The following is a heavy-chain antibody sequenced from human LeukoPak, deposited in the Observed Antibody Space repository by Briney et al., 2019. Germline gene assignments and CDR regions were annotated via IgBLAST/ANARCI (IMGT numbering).Heavy chain of an antibody. CDR1: GFTFSNEA. D-gene: IGHD1-20*01. CDR2: ISPGGGTT. CDR3: TKEPPTSITGLNR. Sequence: GGSLRLSCAVSGFTFSNEAMGWVRQLRGGGLEWVSTISPGGGTTYYAESMKGRFTISRDNSKSTLYSEMNSLKTEDTAVYYCTKEPPTSITGLNRWGQGTLVTVSS. V-gene: IGHV3-23*01. J-gene: IGHJ4*01.